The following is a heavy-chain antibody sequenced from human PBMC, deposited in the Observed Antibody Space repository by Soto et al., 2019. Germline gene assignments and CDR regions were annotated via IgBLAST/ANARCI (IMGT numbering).Heavy chain of an antibody. J-gene: IGHJ5*02. D-gene: IGHD6-19*01. CDR1: GGTFSSYA. CDR3: ARRGKYSSGWYRGGYNWFDP. V-gene: IGHV1-69*13. Sequence: SVKVSCKASGGTFSSYAISWVRQAPGQGREWMGGIIPIFGTANYAQKFQGRVTITADESTSTAYMELSSLRSEDTAVYYCARRGKYSSGWYRGGYNWFDPWGQGTLVTVSS. CDR2: IIPIFGTA.